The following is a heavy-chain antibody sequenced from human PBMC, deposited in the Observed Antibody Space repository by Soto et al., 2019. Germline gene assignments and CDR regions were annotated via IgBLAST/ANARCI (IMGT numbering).Heavy chain of an antibody. D-gene: IGHD2-2*01. V-gene: IGHV3-73*01. CDR1: RFTFSGSA. CDR3: TTHCSKGSSRRLGYYYYGMDV. J-gene: IGHJ6*02. CDR2: IRSKANSYAT. Sequence: EVQLVESGGGLVQPGGSLKLSCAANRFTFSGSAIQWVRQASGKGLEWVGRIRSKANSYATAYAASVKGRFTISRDDSKNTAYLQMNSLKTEDTAVYYCTTHCSKGSSRRLGYYYYGMDVWGQGTTVTVSS.